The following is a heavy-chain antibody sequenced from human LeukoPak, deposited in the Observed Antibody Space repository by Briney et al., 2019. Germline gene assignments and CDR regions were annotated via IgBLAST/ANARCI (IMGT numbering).Heavy chain of an antibody. D-gene: IGHD3-3*01. CDR3: ARERATIFGVVIIAYGMDV. Sequence: PSQTLSLTCTVSGGSISGGSYYWSWIRQPAGKGLEWIGRIYTSGSTNYNPSLKSRVTISVDTSKNQFSLKLSSVTAADTAVYYCARERATIFGVVIIAYGMDVWGQGTTVTVSS. J-gene: IGHJ6*02. V-gene: IGHV4-61*02. CDR2: IYTSGST. CDR1: GGSISGGSYY.